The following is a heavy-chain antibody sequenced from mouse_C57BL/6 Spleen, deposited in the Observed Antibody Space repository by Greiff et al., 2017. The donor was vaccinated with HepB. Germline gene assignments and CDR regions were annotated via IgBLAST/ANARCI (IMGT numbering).Heavy chain of an antibody. CDR2: ISDGGSYT. Sequence: EVQGVESGGGLVKPGGSLKLSCAASGFTFSSYAMSWVRQTPEKRLEWVATISDGGSYTYYPDNVKGRFTISRDNAKNNLYLQMSHLKSEDTAMYYCAREDYYGSSCYFDYWGQGTTLTVSS. CDR3: AREDYYGSSCYFDY. V-gene: IGHV5-4*01. CDR1: GFTFSSYA. D-gene: IGHD1-1*01. J-gene: IGHJ2*01.